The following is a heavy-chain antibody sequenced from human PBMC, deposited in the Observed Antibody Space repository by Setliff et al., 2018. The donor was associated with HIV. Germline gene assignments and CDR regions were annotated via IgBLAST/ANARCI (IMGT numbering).Heavy chain of an antibody. J-gene: IGHJ3*01. CDR2: IKLSSGGT. CDR1: GNSFNGDF. V-gene: IGHV1-2*02. CDR3: ARRSVSHGNGFDL. D-gene: IGHD3-10*01. Sequence: ASVKVSCKAPGNSFNGDFLNWVRQAPGQGLEWMGNIKLSSGGTKFAQKFLGRVTMTRDTSATTAYLHWSSLKASDTAIYYCARRSVSHGNGFDLWGQGTLVTVSS.